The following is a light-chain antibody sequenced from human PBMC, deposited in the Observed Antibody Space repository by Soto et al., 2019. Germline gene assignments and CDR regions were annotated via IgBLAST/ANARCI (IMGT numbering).Light chain of an antibody. V-gene: IGKV3-15*01. J-gene: IGKJ2*01. CDR1: QSISNS. CDR3: QQYNNWPPRT. Sequence: EIVMTQSPASLSVSPGATATLSCRASQSISNSLAWYQQKPGQAPSLLIDGESTRATGIPARFSCSESGTECTLAISSLQSEGAALSYCQQYNNWPPRTFGQGTKLEIK. CDR2: GES.